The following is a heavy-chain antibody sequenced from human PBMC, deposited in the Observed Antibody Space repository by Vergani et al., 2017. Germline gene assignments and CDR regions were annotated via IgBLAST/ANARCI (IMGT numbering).Heavy chain of an antibody. J-gene: IGHJ6*02. V-gene: IGHV4-61*02. CDR3: ARDPLYSTTWPFLLLDMDV. Sequence: QVQLQESGPGLVRPSQTLSLTCTVSGGSISSGSYYWSWFRQPAGKALEWIGRFYTGGGTSYNPALKSRVTISVDTSKNQFSLQLSSVTAADPAVYYCARDPLYSTTWPFLLLDMDVWGQGTTVTVSS. CDR1: GGSISSGSYY. D-gene: IGHD6-13*01. CDR2: FYTGGGT.